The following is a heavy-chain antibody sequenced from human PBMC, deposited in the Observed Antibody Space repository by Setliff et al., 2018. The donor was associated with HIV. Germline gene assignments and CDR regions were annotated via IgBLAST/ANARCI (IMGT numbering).Heavy chain of an antibody. Sequence: QTSETLSLTCIVSGAGISGYSWSWIRQPPGKGLEWIGDIDSNGRPNYNTSLNSRLTVSADPSKNQISMKLSSVTAADTAIYYCARLCSNGVCRPVGDHVFDVWGQGTMVTVSS. CDR2: IDSNGRP. V-gene: IGHV4-4*09. CDR1: GAGISGYS. D-gene: IGHD2-8*01. CDR3: ARLCSNGVCRPVGDHVFDV. J-gene: IGHJ3*01.